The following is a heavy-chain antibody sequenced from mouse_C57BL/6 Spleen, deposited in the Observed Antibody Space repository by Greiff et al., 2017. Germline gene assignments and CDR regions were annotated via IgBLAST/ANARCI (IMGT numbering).Heavy chain of an antibody. J-gene: IGHJ3*01. V-gene: IGHV1-55*01. Sequence: QVQLQQPGAELVKPGASVKMSCKASGYTFTSYWITWVKQRPGQGLEWIGDIYPGSGSTNYNEKFKSKATLTVDTSSSTAYMQLSSLTSEDSAVYYCAGDSSGYSWFAYWGQGTLVTVSA. CDR1: GYTFTSYW. CDR3: AGDSSGYSWFAY. D-gene: IGHD3-2*02. CDR2: IYPGSGST.